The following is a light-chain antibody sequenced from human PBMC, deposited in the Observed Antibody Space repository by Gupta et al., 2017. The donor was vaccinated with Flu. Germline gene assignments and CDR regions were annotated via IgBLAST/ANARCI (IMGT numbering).Light chain of an antibody. CDR3: LHRNRWPPVEFT. J-gene: IGKJ3*01. Sequence: ATLSGMASQSADDSLALYQHKPGQAPRLLIYDVSNRATGVPTRFSGSGSGTDFSLTISSLEVEDFGVYFCLHRNRWPPVEFTFGPGTRVEIK. CDR1: QSADDS. V-gene: IGKV3-11*01. CDR2: DVS.